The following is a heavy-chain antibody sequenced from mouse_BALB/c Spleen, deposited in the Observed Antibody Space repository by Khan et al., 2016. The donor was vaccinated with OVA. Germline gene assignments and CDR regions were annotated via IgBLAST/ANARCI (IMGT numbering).Heavy chain of an antibody. CDR2: IYPGNAKT. CDR1: GYTFTTYY. J-gene: IGHJ4*01. CDR3: ARDDYFVGDVMDY. D-gene: IGHD2-4*01. Sequence: QVQLQQSGPELVKPGASVRISCKATGYTFTTYYIHWVKQRPGQGLEWIGWIYPGNAKTKYNERFKGKATLTADKSSSTAYMHLSSLTSEDSAVYLSARDDYFVGDVMDYWGQGTSVTVSS. V-gene: IGHV1S56*01.